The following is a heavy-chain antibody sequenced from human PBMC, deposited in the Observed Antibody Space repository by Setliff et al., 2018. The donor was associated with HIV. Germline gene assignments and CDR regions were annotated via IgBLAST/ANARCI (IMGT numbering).Heavy chain of an antibody. CDR3: AREEAEYYGSGSYADY. CDR1: GGSISSTNW. V-gene: IGHV4-4*02. CDR2: IYHSGST. D-gene: IGHD3-10*01. Sequence: PSGTLSLTCAVSGGSISSTNWWSWVRQPPGKGLEWIGEIYHSGSTNYNPSLKSRVTISVDKSKSQFSLKLSSVTAADTAVYYCAREEAEYYGSGSYADYWGQGTLVTVS. J-gene: IGHJ4*02.